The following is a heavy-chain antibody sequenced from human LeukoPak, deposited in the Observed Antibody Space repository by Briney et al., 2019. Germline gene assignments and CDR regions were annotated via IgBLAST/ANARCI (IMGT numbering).Heavy chain of an antibody. Sequence: GGSLRLSCAASGFTFSDYAMSWVRQAPGKGPEWVSAITGGGRTYYADSVKGRFTISRDSSKNTLYLQMNSLRAEDTAVYYCAKDPSRDGYKPLDYWGQGTLVTVSS. J-gene: IGHJ4*02. CDR2: ITGGGRT. V-gene: IGHV3-23*01. CDR3: AKDPSRDGYKPLDY. D-gene: IGHD5-24*01. CDR1: GFTFSDYA.